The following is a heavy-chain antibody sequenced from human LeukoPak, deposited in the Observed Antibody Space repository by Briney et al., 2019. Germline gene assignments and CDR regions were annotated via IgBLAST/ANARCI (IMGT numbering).Heavy chain of an antibody. CDR1: GFTFSSYA. Sequence: PGGSLRLSCAASGFTFSSYAMHWVRQAPGKGLEWVSYISSSGSTIYYADSVKGRFTISRDNAKNSLYLQMNSLRAEDTAVYYCARLLWELHDSYYFDYWGQGTLVTVSS. D-gene: IGHD1-26*01. J-gene: IGHJ4*02. V-gene: IGHV3-48*03. CDR2: ISSSGSTI. CDR3: ARLLWELHDSYYFDY.